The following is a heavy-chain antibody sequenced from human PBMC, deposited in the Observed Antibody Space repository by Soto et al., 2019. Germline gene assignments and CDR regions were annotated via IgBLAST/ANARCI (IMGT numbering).Heavy chain of an antibody. D-gene: IGHD3-10*01. CDR2: ISGSGGST. CDR3: AKDDRFGELLPNYFDY. J-gene: IGHJ4*02. V-gene: IGHV3-23*01. Sequence: GGSLRLSCAASGFTFSSYAMSWVRQAPGKGLEWVSAISGSGGSTYYADSVKGRFTISRDNSKNTLYLQMNSLRAEDTAVYYCAKDDRFGELLPNYFDYWGQGTLVTVSS. CDR1: GFTFSSYA.